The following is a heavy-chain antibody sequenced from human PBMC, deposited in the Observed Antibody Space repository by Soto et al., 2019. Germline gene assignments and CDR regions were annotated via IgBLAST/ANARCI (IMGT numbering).Heavy chain of an antibody. CDR1: GGSISSSSYY. CDR2: IYYSGST. CDR3: ARHYKGYSSGWYICWFDP. V-gene: IGHV4-39*01. D-gene: IGHD6-19*01. J-gene: IGHJ5*02. Sequence: SETLSLTCTVSGGSISSSSYYWGWIRQPPGKGLEWIGSIYYSGSTYYNPSPKSRVTISVDTSKNQFSLKLSSVTAADTAVYYCARHYKGYSSGWYICWFDPWGQGTLVTVSS.